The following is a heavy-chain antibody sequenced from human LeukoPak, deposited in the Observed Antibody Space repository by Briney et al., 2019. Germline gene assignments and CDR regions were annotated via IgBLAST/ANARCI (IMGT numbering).Heavy chain of an antibody. Sequence: GGSLRLSCAASGLTFSSSWMNWIRQAPGKGPEWLAHINPAGSQKDYVDSVKARFTISRDNAKDSVFLQMNNLRAEDTAVYYCARYSGSFPGWLDPWGPGTLVTVSS. J-gene: IGHJ5*02. CDR1: GLTFSSSW. CDR3: ARYSGSFPGWLDP. D-gene: IGHD1-26*01. CDR2: INPAGSQK. V-gene: IGHV3-7*01.